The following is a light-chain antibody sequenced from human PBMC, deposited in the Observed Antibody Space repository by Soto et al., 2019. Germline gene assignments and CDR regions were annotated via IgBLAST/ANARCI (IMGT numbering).Light chain of an antibody. CDR1: QGISSY. J-gene: IGKJ4*01. Sequence: DIQLTQSPSFLSASVGDRVTITCRASQGISSYLAWYQQKPGKAPKLLIYAASTLQSGVPSWFSGSGSGTEFTRTISGRQPEDFATYYCQQLNNYPLTFGGGTKVEIK. V-gene: IGKV1-9*01. CDR3: QQLNNYPLT. CDR2: AAS.